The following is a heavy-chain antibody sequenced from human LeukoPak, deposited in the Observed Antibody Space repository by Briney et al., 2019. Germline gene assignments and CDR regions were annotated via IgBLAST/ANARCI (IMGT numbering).Heavy chain of an antibody. Sequence: SETLSLTCTVSGGSISTYYWNWIRQSPGKRLEWIGYVFYSGGTYYNPSLRGRLTISVDTSKNQFSLKLNSVTAADTAIYYCARARGGTFGFNFDYWGQGARASVSS. CDR3: ARARGGTFGFNFDY. CDR2: VFYSGGT. D-gene: IGHD3-10*01. V-gene: IGHV4-59*01. CDR1: GGSISTYY. J-gene: IGHJ4*02.